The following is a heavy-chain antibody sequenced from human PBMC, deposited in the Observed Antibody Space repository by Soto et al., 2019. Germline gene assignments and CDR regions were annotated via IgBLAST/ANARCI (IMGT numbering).Heavy chain of an antibody. D-gene: IGHD2-15*01. CDR3: ARDPSRYCSGGSCYFDY. CDR2: IIPIFGTA. J-gene: IGHJ4*02. CDR1: GGTFSSYA. Sequence: ASVKVSCKASGGTFSSYAISWVRQAPGQGLEWMGGIIPIFGTANYAQKFQGRVTITADESTSTAYMELSSLRSEDTAVYYCARDPSRYCSGGSCYFDYWGQGTLVTVSS. V-gene: IGHV1-69*13.